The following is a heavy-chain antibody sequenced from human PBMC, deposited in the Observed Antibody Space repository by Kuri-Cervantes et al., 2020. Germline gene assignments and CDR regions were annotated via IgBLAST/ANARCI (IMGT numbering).Heavy chain of an antibody. J-gene: IGHJ6*02. D-gene: IGHD3-10*01. CDR1: GFTFSSYA. Sequence: GESLKISCAASGFTFSSYAMHWVRQAPGKGLEWVSSISSSSSYIYYADSVKGRFTISRDNAKNSLYLQMNSLRAEDTAVYYCARGRGYYGSGSYGGNYYYYYGMDVWGQGTTVTVSS. CDR3: ARGRGYYGSGSYGGNYYYYYGMDV. CDR2: ISSSSSYI. V-gene: IGHV3-21*01.